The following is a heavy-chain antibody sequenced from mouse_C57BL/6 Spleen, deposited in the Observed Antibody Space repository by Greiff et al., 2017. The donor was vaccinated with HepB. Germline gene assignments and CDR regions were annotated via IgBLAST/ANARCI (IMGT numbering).Heavy chain of an antibody. CDR2: ISSGGSYT. D-gene: IGHD2-2*01. J-gene: IGHJ2*01. CDR3: ARHEDGYDPYYFDY. Sequence: EVKLMESGGDLVKPGGSLKLSCAASGFTFSSYGMSWVRQTPDKRLEWVATISSGGSYTYYPDSVKGRFTISRDNAKNTLYLQMSSLKSEDTAMYYCARHEDGYDPYYFDYWGQGTTLTVSS. V-gene: IGHV5-6*01. CDR1: GFTFSSYG.